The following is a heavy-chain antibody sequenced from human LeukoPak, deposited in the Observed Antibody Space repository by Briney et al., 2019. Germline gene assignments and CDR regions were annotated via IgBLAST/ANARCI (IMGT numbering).Heavy chain of an antibody. J-gene: IGHJ4*02. CDR3: ASGYDFDY. CDR1: GGSMSSSSYY. CDR2: IFYSGST. D-gene: IGHD5-12*01. V-gene: IGHV4-39*01. Sequence: SETLSLTCTVSGGSMSSSSYYWGWIRQPPGKGLEWIGSIFYSGSTYYNPSLKSRVTISVDTSKNQFSLNLSSVTAADTAVYYCASGYDFDYWGQGTLVTVSS.